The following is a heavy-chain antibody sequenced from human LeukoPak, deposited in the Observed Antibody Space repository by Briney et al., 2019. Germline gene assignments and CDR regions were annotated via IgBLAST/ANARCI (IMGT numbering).Heavy chain of an antibody. J-gene: IGHJ4*02. D-gene: IGHD6-19*01. Sequence: GGALRHACSTSRFKFTCYAMRRVHQAPAKGLELVSTISGSGGSTYYADSVKGRFTISRDNSKNTLYLQMNSLRAEDTAVYYCAKDAIAVAGTNFDYWGQGTLVTVSS. CDR3: AKDAIAVAGTNFDY. CDR2: ISGSGGST. V-gene: IGHV3-23*01. CDR1: RFKFTCYA.